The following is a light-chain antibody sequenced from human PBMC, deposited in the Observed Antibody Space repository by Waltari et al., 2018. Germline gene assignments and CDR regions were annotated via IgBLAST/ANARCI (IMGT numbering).Light chain of an antibody. J-gene: IGLJ1*01. V-gene: IGLV2-23*01. CDR1: SSDVGSYNV. CDR2: EDT. Sequence: QSALTQPASVSGSPGQSITFSCTATSSDVGSYNVLSWYQPYPGKAPKLMIYEDTKRPSGVSTRFSGSKSGNTASLTISGLQAEDEADYYCCSFAGSTTSYVFGTGTKVTVL. CDR3: CSFAGSTTSYV.